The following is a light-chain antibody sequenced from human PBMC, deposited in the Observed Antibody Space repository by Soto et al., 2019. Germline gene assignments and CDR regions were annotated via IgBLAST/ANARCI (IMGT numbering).Light chain of an antibody. CDR2: WAS. CDR1: QSVLYSSNNKNY. Sequence: DIVMTQSPDSLAVSPGERATINCKSRQSVLYSSNNKNYLAWYQQKPGQPPKLLIYWASTRESGVPDRFSGSGSGTDFTLTISSLQAEDVAVYYCQQYYSTPLTFGGGTKVDIK. J-gene: IGKJ4*01. CDR3: QQYYSTPLT. V-gene: IGKV4-1*01.